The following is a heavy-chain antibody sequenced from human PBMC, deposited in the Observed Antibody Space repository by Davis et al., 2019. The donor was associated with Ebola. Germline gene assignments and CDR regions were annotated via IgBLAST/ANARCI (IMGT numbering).Heavy chain of an antibody. CDR3: ARGLVVYAHNWFDP. D-gene: IGHD2-8*02. CDR1: GFTFSSYG. CDR2: ISYDGSNK. V-gene: IGHV3-30*03. Sequence: GESLKISCAASGFTFSSYGMHWVRQAPGKGLEWVAVISYDGSNKYYADSVKGRFTISRDNVKNSLYLQMNSLRAEDTAVYYCARGLVVYAHNWFDPWGQGTLVTVSS. J-gene: IGHJ5*02.